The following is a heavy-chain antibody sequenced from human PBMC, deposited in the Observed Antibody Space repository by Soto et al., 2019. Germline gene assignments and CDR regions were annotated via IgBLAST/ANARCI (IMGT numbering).Heavy chain of an antibody. J-gene: IGHJ4*02. V-gene: IGHV5-51*01. Sequence: GESLKISCEASGYGFANYWIGWVRQKPGKGLEWMGIIYPGDSDTRCSPSFQGHVTISADKSITTAYLQWSSLEASDTAIYYCARAPSHGWYQHFDFWGQGTLVTVSS. D-gene: IGHD6-19*01. CDR3: ARAPSHGWYQHFDF. CDR1: GYGFANYW. CDR2: IYPGDSDT.